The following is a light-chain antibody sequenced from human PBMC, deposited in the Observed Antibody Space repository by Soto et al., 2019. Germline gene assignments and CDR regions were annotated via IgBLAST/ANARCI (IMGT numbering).Light chain of an antibody. Sequence: EIVMTQSPATLSVSPGERATLSCRASQSVSRYLAWYQQKPGQAPRLLIYDTSSRATGIPARFSGSGSGTEFTLTISSLQSEDFAVYYCQQYNNWPLFGQGTKVDIK. CDR3: QQYNNWPL. V-gene: IGKV3-15*01. CDR1: QSVSRY. J-gene: IGKJ1*01. CDR2: DTS.